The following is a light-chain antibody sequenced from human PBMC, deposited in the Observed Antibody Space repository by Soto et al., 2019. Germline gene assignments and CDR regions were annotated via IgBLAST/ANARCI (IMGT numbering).Light chain of an antibody. CDR1: QSVSSSY. J-gene: IGKJ1*01. Sequence: EIVLTQSPGTLSLSPGESATLSCRASQSVSSSYLAWYQQKPGQAPRLLIYRASSRATGIPDRFSGSGSGTDFTLTISRLEPEDFAVYYCQQYGSYWTFGQGTKVEIK. CDR2: RAS. V-gene: IGKV3-20*01. CDR3: QQYGSYWT.